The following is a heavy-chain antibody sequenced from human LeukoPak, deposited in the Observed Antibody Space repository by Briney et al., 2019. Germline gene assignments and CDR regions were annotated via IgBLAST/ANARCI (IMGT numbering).Heavy chain of an antibody. J-gene: IGHJ5*02. CDR2: IYTSGST. Sequence: PSETLSLTCTVSGGSISSYYWSWIRQPAGKGLEWIGRIYTSGSTNYNPSLKSRVTMSVDTSKNQFSLKLSSVTAADTAVYYCARVPYNWNDVGWFDPWGQGTLVTVFS. V-gene: IGHV4-4*07. CDR1: GGSISSYY. CDR3: ARVPYNWNDVGWFDP. D-gene: IGHD1-1*01.